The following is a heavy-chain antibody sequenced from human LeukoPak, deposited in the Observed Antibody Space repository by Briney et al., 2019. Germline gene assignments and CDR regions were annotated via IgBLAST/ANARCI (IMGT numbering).Heavy chain of an antibody. Sequence: SETLSLTCTVSGGSISSYYWSWIRQPPGKGLEWIGYIYYSGSTNYNPSLKSRVTISVDTSKNQFSLKLSSVTAADTAVYYCARDSHYDSSGYYYSDAFDIWGQGTMVTVSS. V-gene: IGHV4-59*01. D-gene: IGHD3-22*01. CDR2: IYYSGST. J-gene: IGHJ3*02. CDR1: GGSISSYY. CDR3: ARDSHYDSSGYYYSDAFDI.